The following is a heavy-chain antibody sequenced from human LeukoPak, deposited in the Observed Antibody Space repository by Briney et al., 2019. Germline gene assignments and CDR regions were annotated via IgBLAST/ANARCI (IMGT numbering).Heavy chain of an antibody. CDR2: INPNRDGT. J-gene: IGHJ5*02. V-gene: IGHV1-2*02. CDR3: ARRNGITIFGVVRGTEFDP. Sequence: GASVKASCKASGYTFTGYYMHWVRQAPGQVLEWMGWINPNRDGTNYAQKFQGRVTMTRDTSISTAYIEQSMLRADDTAVYYCARRNGITIFGVVRGTEFDPWGQGTLVTVSS. CDR1: GYTFTGYY. D-gene: IGHD3-3*01.